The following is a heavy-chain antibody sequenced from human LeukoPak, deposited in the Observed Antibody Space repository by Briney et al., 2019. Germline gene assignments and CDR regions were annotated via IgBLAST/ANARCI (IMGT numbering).Heavy chain of an antibody. J-gene: IGHJ5*02. CDR1: GYTFTSYG. V-gene: IGHV1-18*01. CDR3: ARDADSSGYYNWFDP. Sequence: ASVKVPCKASGYTFTSYGISWVRQAPGQGLEWMGWISAYNGNTNYAQKLQGRVTMTTDTSTSTAYMELRSLRSDDTAVYYCARDADSSGYYNWFDPWGQGTLVTVSS. CDR2: ISAYNGNT. D-gene: IGHD3-22*01.